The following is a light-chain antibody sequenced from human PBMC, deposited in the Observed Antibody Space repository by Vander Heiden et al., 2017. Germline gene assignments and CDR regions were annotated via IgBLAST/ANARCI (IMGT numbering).Light chain of an antibody. Sequence: QSVLTQPPSASGTPGPRVTTSCSGSSSNIGSNTVNWYQQLPGTASKLLIYSNNQRPSGVPNRFSGSKSGTSASLAISGLQSEDEADYYCAAWDDSLNGVVFGGGTKLTVL. CDR2: SNN. CDR3: AAWDDSLNGVV. V-gene: IGLV1-44*01. J-gene: IGLJ2*01. CDR1: SSNIGSNT.